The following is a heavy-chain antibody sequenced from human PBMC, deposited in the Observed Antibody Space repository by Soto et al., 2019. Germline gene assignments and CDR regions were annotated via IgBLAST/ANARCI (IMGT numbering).Heavy chain of an antibody. CDR1: GGSFSGYY. Sequence: QVQLQQWGAGLLKPSETLSLTCAVYGGSFSGYYWSWIRQPPGKGLEWIGEINHSGSTNYNPSLKCRVTISVDTSKNQFSLKLSSVTAADMAVYYCAKGRADYYGSGSYPLDYWGQGTLVTVSS. CDR2: INHSGST. D-gene: IGHD3-10*01. V-gene: IGHV4-34*01. J-gene: IGHJ4*02. CDR3: AKGRADYYGSGSYPLDY.